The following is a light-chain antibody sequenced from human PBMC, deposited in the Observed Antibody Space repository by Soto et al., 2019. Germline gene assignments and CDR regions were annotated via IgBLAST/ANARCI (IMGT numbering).Light chain of an antibody. J-gene: IGKJ1*01. CDR1: QSVSSN. Sequence: EIVMTPSPATLSVSPGERVTLSCRASQSVSSNLAWYQQKPGQAPRLLIYGAGTRATGIPARFSGSGSGTEFTLTISSLQSEDFAVYYCQQYNNWPRTFGQGTKGDIK. V-gene: IGKV3-15*01. CDR2: GAG. CDR3: QQYNNWPRT.